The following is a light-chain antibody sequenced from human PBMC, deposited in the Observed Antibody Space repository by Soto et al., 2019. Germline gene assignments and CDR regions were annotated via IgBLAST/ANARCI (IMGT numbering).Light chain of an antibody. V-gene: IGKV1-39*01. J-gene: IGKJ5*01. CDR2: AAS. CDR3: QQSYSTLSIT. Sequence: DIQMTQSPSSLSASVGDRVTITCRASQSITSYLNWYQQKPGKAPKLLIYAASSLQSGVPSRFNGSASGTDFTLTISSLQPEDFATYYCQQSYSTLSITFGQGTRLEIK. CDR1: QSITSY.